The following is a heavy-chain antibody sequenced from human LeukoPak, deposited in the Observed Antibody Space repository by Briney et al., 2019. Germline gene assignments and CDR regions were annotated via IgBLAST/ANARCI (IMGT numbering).Heavy chain of an antibody. CDR2: IDPPSGAP. D-gene: IGHD6-19*01. V-gene: IGHV1-2*02. CDR3: ARSGSSTGFYLDF. J-gene: IGHJ4*02. Sequence: ASVKVSCKASGYTFTGQFIHWLRQAPGQGLEWMGWIDPPSGAPHYAPKFQDRVTMTRDTSIATAYLEVHRLKSDDTAVYYCARSGSSTGFYLDFWGQGTLISVSS. CDR1: GYTFTGQF.